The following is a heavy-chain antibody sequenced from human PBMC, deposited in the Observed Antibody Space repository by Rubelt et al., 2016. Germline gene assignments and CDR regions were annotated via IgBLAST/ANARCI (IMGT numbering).Heavy chain of an antibody. CDR1: GYSITSGYY. Sequence: QVQLQESGPGLVKPSETLSLTCTVSGYSITSGYYWAWIRQTPGRGLGWIGGLYHSGKTYYNASLKSRVAISVDPSKNQFSLELGAVTAADTAVDYGARDGPNSSKGGWGKGTKVTVSS. D-gene: IGHD6-6*01. J-gene: IGHJ6*04. CDR3: ARDGPNSSKGG. V-gene: IGHV4-38-2*02. CDR2: LYHSGKT.